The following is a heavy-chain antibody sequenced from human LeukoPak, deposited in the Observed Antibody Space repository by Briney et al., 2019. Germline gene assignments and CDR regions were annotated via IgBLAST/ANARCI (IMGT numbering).Heavy chain of an antibody. D-gene: IGHD3-10*01. Sequence: PSETLTLTCTVSSGSISSSGYYCSWIRQHPGKGLEWIGCIYYSGSTYYNPSLKSRVTISVDTSKNQFSLSLSSVTAADTAVYYCARTEDMYYYVDNWGQGTLVTVSS. V-gene: IGHV4-31*03. CDR1: SGSISSSGYY. CDR2: IYYSGST. CDR3: ARTEDMYYYVDN. J-gene: IGHJ4*02.